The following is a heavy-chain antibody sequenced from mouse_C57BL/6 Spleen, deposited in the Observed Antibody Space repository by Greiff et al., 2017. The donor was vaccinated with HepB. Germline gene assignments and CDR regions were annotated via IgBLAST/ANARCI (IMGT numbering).Heavy chain of an antibody. J-gene: IGHJ3*01. CDR2: IYPSDSET. V-gene: IGHV1-61*01. Sequence: QVQLQQPGAELVRPGSSVKLSCKASGYTFTSYWMDWVKQRPGQGLEWIGNIYPSDSETHYNQKFKDKATLTVDKSSSTAYMQLSSLTSEDSAVYYCARADYGNYFAWFAYWGQGTLVTVSA. CDR3: ARADYGNYFAWFAY. D-gene: IGHD2-1*01. CDR1: GYTFTSYW.